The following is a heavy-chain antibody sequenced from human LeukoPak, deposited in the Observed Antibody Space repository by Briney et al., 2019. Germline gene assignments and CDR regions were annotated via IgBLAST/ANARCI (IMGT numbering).Heavy chain of an antibody. J-gene: IGHJ3*01. Sequence: EASVKVSCKASGYTFSSDDINWVRQATGQGPEWMGWMNPDSGRTDYAPKFQGRVSFTRNTSINAAYMELSLLTSEDTVVYYCARDKRGDAFDLWGQGTMVTVSS. CDR2: MNPDSGRT. CDR3: ARDKRGDAFDL. V-gene: IGHV1-8*03. CDR1: GYTFSSDD.